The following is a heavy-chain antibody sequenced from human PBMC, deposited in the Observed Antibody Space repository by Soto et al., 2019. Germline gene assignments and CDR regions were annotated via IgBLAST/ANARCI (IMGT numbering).Heavy chain of an antibody. CDR3: ARDVTDIVVVPAAMTNWFDP. J-gene: IGHJ5*02. V-gene: IGHV7-4-1*01. CDR1: GYTFTSYA. CDR2: INTNTGNP. Sequence: ASVKVSCKASGYTFTSYAMNWVRQAPGQGLEWMGWINTNTGNPTYAQGFTGRFVFSLDTSVGTAYLQICSLKAEDTAVYYCARDVTDIVVVPAAMTNWFDPWGQGTLVTVSS. D-gene: IGHD2-2*01.